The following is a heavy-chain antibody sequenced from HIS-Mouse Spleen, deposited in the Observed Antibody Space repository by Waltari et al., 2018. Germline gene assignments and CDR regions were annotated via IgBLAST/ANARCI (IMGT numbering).Heavy chain of an antibody. D-gene: IGHD4-4*01. Sequence: EVQLVESGGGLVQPGGSLRLSCEASGFTFSSYDMHCVRQATGKGLEWVSAIGTAGDTYYPGSVKGRFTISRENAKNSLYLQMNSLRAGDTAVYYCARGYSNYVPYFDYWGQGTLVTVSS. CDR2: IGTAGDT. J-gene: IGHJ4*02. V-gene: IGHV3-13*01. CDR1: GFTFSSYD. CDR3: ARGYSNYVPYFDY.